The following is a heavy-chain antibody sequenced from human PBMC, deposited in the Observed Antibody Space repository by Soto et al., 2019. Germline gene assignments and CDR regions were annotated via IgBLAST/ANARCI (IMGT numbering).Heavy chain of an antibody. J-gene: IGHJ4*02. V-gene: IGHV3-23*01. CDR1: GFTFSSYA. Sequence: EVQLLESGGGLVQPGGSLRISCAASGFTFSSYAMSWVRQAPGKGLEWVSAISGSGGSTYYADSVKGRFTISRDNSKNTLYLQMNSLRAEDTAVYYCAKDRVKGPYYFYYWGQGTLVTVSS. CDR2: ISGSGGST. CDR3: AKDRVKGPYYFYY.